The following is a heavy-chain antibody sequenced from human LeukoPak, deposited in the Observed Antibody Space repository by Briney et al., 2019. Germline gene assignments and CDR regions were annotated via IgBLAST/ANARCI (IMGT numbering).Heavy chain of an antibody. J-gene: IGHJ4*02. Sequence: SLTCTVSGGSISSGDYYWSWIRQPPGKGLEWIGYIYYSGSTYYNPSLKSRVTISVDTSKNQFSLKLSSVTAADTAVYYCARDSGGTVVTPPDYWGQGTLVTVSS. CDR1: GGSISSGDYY. D-gene: IGHD4-23*01. CDR3: ARDSGGTVVTPPDY. V-gene: IGHV4-30-4*08. CDR2: IYYSGST.